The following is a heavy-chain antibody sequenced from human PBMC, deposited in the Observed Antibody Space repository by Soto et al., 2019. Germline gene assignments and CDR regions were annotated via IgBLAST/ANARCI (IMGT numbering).Heavy chain of an antibody. Sequence: PSETLSLTCTVSGGSISSYYWTWIRQPPGKGLEWIGYIYYSGSTNYNPSLKSRVTISVDTSKNQFSLKLSSVTAADTAVYYCAREGATMANYYYAMDVWGQGTTVTVSS. CDR1: GGSISSYY. CDR3: AREGATMANYYYAMDV. V-gene: IGHV4-59*08. J-gene: IGHJ6*02. CDR2: IYYSGST. D-gene: IGHD5-12*01.